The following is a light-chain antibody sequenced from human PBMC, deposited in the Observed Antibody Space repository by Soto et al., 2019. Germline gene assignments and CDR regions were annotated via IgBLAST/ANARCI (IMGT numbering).Light chain of an antibody. Sequence: EIVLTQSPATLSLSPGERATLSCRTSQTIRGLLNWYQQRPGQAPRLLIYDTSNRATDIPARFSGSGSGTDFILTISSLDPEDFGVYFCQQRHKRPITFGQGTRLDIK. CDR3: QQRHKRPIT. CDR1: QTIRGL. V-gene: IGKV3-11*01. CDR2: DTS. J-gene: IGKJ5*01.